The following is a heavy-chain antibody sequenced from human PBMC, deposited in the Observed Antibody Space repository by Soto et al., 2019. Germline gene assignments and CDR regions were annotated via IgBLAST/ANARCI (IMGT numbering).Heavy chain of an antibody. CDR1: GGTFSSYA. D-gene: IGHD6-19*01. CDR2: IIPIFGTA. Sequence: SVKVSCNASGGTFSSYAISWVRQAPGQGLEWMGGIIPIFGTANYAQKFQGRDTINADESTSPAYMELSSLRSEDTAVYYCARVWQWLDPYTWFAPWGQGTLVTVSS. CDR3: ARVWQWLDPYTWFAP. J-gene: IGHJ5*02. V-gene: IGHV1-69*13.